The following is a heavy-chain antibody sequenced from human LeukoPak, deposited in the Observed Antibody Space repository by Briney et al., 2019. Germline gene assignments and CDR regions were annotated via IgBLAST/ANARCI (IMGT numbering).Heavy chain of an antibody. CDR1: GGSISSYY. CDR2: IYYSGST. CDR3: AGSPRGTVDY. Sequence: SETLSLTCTVSGGSISSYYWSWIRQPPGKGLEWIGYIYYSGSTNYNPSLKSRVTISVDTSKNQFSLKLSSVTAADTAVYYCAGSPRGTVDYWGQGPLVTVSS. V-gene: IGHV4-59*01. D-gene: IGHD1-7*01. J-gene: IGHJ4*02.